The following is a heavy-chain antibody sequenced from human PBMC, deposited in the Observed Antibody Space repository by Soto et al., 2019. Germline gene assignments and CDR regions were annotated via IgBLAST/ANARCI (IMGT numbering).Heavy chain of an antibody. CDR2: INPNSGGT. D-gene: IGHD3-3*01. Sequence: VASVKVSCKASGYTFTGYYMHWVRQAPGQGLEWMGWINPNSGGTNYAQKFQGWVTMTRDTSISTAYMELSRLRSDDTAVYYCARVAIFGVVTPYYYGMDVWGQGTTVTVSS. J-gene: IGHJ6*02. V-gene: IGHV1-2*04. CDR3: ARVAIFGVVTPYYYGMDV. CDR1: GYTFTGYY.